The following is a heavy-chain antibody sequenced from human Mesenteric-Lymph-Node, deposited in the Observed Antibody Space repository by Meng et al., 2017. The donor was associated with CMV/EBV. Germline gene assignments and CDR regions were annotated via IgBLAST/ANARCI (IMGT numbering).Heavy chain of an antibody. J-gene: IGHJ6*02. Sequence: GESLKISCAASGFTFSSYGMHWVRHSPGKGLEWVAFIRYDGSYESYADSVKGRFTISRDNSKNTLHLEMNSLRAEDTAVYYCAKDSSSNDFWSGYSYYLYPPMGVWGQGTTVTVSS. D-gene: IGHD3-3*01. CDR2: IRYDGSYE. V-gene: IGHV3-30*02. CDR3: AKDSSSNDFWSGYSYYLYPPMGV. CDR1: GFTFSSYG.